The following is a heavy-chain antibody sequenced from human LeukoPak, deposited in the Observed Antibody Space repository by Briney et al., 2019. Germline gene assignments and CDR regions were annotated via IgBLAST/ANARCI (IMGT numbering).Heavy chain of an antibody. CDR3: AKDGLVDTADY. CDR2: ISGSGGST. V-gene: IGHV3-23*01. Sequence: GGSLRLSCAASGFTFSTYALSWVRQAPGKGLEWVSTISGSGGSTYYADSVKGRFTISRDNSKNTLYLQMNSLRAEDTAVYYCAKDGLVDTADYWGQGTLVTVSS. J-gene: IGHJ4*02. D-gene: IGHD5-18*01. CDR1: GFTFSTYA.